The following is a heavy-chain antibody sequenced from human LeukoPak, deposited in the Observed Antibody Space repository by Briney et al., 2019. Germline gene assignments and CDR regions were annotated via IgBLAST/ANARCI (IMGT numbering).Heavy chain of an antibody. CDR1: GNSISSGYY. Sequence: PSETLSLTCTVSGNSISSGYYWGWIRRPPGKGLEWMGSVFHSGSTYYNPSPKSRVAISVDTSKNQFTLKLSSVTAADTAVYDCARRDYDILTGHQTLFDYWGQGTLVTVSS. D-gene: IGHD3-9*01. CDR3: ARRDYDILTGHQTLFDY. CDR2: VFHSGST. V-gene: IGHV4-38-2*02. J-gene: IGHJ4*02.